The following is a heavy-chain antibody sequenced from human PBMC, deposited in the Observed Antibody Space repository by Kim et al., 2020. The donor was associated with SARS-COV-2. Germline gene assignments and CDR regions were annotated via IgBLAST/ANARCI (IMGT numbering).Heavy chain of an antibody. D-gene: IGHD3-22*01. V-gene: IGHV4-30-2*04. Sequence: LKNRVTISVDTSTNQFSLKLSSVTAADTAVYYCARETYYYDSSGYPYFDYWGQGTLVTVSS. CDR3: ARETYYYDSSGYPYFDY. J-gene: IGHJ4*02.